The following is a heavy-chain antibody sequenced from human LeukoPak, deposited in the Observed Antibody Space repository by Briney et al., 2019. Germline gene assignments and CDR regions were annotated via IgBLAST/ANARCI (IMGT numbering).Heavy chain of an antibody. V-gene: IGHV4-34*01. Sequence: PSETLSLTCAVYGGSFSGYYWNWIRRPPGKGLEWIGEINHRGSTNYNPSLKRRVSISLDTSKNQFSLKLSSVTAADTAVYYCARGRTTYDYVWGSYRPPDYWGQGTLVTVSS. CDR1: GGSFSGYY. D-gene: IGHD3-16*02. J-gene: IGHJ4*02. CDR2: INHRGST. CDR3: ARGRTTYDYVWGSYRPPDY.